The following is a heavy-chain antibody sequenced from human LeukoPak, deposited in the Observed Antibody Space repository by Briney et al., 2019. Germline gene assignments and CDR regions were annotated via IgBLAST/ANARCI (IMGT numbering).Heavy chain of an antibody. D-gene: IGHD3-10*01. CDR1: GYTFTGYY. J-gene: IGHJ6*03. CDR3: ARGFGELCYYYYYMDV. Sequence: ASVKVSCKASGYTFTGYYMHWVRQAPGQGLEWMGWINPNSGGTNYAQKFQGRVTMTRDTSISTAYMGLSRLRSDDTAVYYCARGFGELCYYYYYMDVWGKGTTVTVSS. CDR2: INPNSGGT. V-gene: IGHV1-2*02.